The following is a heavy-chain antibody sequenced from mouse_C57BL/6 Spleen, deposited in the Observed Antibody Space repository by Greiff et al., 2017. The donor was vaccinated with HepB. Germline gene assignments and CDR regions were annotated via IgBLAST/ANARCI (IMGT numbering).Heavy chain of an antibody. V-gene: IGHV1-61*01. D-gene: IGHD2-3*01. CDR1: GYTFTSYW. Sequence: QVQLQQPGAELVRPGSSVKLSCKASGYTFTSYWMDWVKQRPGQGLEWIGNIYPSDSETHYNQKFKDKATLTVDKSSSTAYMQLSSLTSEDSAVYYCARSNEGYYGGFDYWGQGTTLTVSS. CDR3: ARSNEGYYGGFDY. CDR2: IYPSDSET. J-gene: IGHJ2*01.